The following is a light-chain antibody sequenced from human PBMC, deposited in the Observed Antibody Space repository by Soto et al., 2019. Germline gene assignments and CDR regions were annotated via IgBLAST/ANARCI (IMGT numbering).Light chain of an antibody. J-gene: IGLJ1*01. CDR1: SSDVGAYNY. CDR3: CSYADNTDYV. V-gene: IGLV2-8*01. Sequence: QSALAQPPSASGSVGQSVTISCTGTSSDVGAYNYVSWYQQHPGKAPKLMIYEVTRRPSGVPDRFSGSKSGNTASLNVSGLQAEDEADYYCCSYADNTDYVFGTGTKVTVL. CDR2: EVT.